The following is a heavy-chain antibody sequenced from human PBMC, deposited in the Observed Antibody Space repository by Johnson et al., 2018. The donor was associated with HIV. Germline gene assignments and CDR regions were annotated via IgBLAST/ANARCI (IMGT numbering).Heavy chain of an antibody. V-gene: IGHV3-30-3*01. CDR3: AREGLIVGATLGAFDI. CDR1: AFTFSSYA. D-gene: IGHD1-26*01. Sequence: QVQLVESGGCLVQPGGSLRLSCVGSAFTFSSYAMHWVRQAPGKGLEWVAVISYDGSNKFYADSVKGRFTISRDNSKNTLSLQMNSLRAEDTAVYYCAREGLIVGATLGAFDIWGQGTMVTVSS. CDR2: ISYDGSNK. J-gene: IGHJ3*02.